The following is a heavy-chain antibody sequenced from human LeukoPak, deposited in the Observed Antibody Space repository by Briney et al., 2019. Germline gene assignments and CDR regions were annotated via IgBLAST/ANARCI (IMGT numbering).Heavy chain of an antibody. Sequence: ASVKVSCKASGYIFTSYGVSWVRQAPGQGLEWMGWISAYNGNTNYAQKLQGRVTMTTDTSTSTAYMELRSLRSDDTAVYYCARAGGPYYYDSRALDYWGQGTLVTVSS. CDR2: ISAYNGNT. J-gene: IGHJ4*02. CDR3: ARAGGPYYYDSRALDY. D-gene: IGHD3-22*01. V-gene: IGHV1-18*01. CDR1: GYIFTSYG.